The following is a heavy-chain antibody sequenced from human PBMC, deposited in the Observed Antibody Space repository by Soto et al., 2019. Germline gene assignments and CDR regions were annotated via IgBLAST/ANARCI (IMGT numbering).Heavy chain of an antibody. CDR1: GFIFSDYG. J-gene: IGHJ4*02. CDR3: ARGRAGVGTAIDS. Sequence: QVQLVESGGGVVQPGRSLRLSCTASGFIFSDYGFQWVRQAPGKGLEWLTLINFDGTKKKFAESVRGRFTISRDNSKKPLYLQMNSLRGDHTAVYYCARGRAGVGTAIDSWGQGTLVTVSS. D-gene: IGHD2-21*02. CDR2: INFDGTKK. V-gene: IGHV3-33*01.